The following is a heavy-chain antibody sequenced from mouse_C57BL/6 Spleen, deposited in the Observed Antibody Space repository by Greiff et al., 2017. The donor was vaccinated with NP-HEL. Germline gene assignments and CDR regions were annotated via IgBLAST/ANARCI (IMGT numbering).Heavy chain of an antibody. V-gene: IGHV1-69*01. D-gene: IGHD2-1*01. J-gene: IGHJ2*01. Sequence: QVQLQQPGAELVMPGASVKLSCKASGYTFTSYWMHWVKQRPGQGLEWIGEIDPSDSYTNYNQKFKGKSTLTVDKSSSTAYMQLSSLTSEDSAVYYCATRYGNYVPPFDYWGQGTTLTVSS. CDR2: IDPSDSYT. CDR1: GYTFTSYW. CDR3: ATRYGNYVPPFDY.